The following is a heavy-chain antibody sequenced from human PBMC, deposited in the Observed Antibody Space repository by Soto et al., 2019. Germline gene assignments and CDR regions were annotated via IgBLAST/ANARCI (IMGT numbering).Heavy chain of an antibody. CDR2: INPNSGGT. V-gene: IGHV1-2*02. J-gene: IGHJ4*02. CDR1: GYTFTGYY. D-gene: IGHD6-6*01. CDR3: ARTPQSDLGSSSSFDN. Sequence: EASVKVSCKASGYTFTGYYMHWVRQAPGQGLEWMGWINPNSGGTNYAQKFQGRVTMTRDTSISTAYMELSRLRSDDTAVYYCARTPQSDLGSSSSFDNWGQGTLVTVSS.